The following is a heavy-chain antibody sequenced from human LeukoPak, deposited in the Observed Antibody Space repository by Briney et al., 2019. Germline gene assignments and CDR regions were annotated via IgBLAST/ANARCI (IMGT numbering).Heavy chain of an antibody. CDR3: AKTPRPDDYGDYGVAFDI. CDR2: ISGSGGST. CDR1: GFTFSSYA. J-gene: IGHJ3*02. Sequence: PGGSPRLSCAASGFTFSSYAMSWVRQAPGKGLEWVSAISGSGGSTYYADSVKGRFTISRDNSKNTLYLQMNSLRAEDTAVHYCAKTPRPDDYGDYGVAFDIWGQGTMVTVSS. D-gene: IGHD4-17*01. V-gene: IGHV3-23*01.